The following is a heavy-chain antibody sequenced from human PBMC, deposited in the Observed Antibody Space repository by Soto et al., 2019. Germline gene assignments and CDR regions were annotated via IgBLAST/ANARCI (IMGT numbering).Heavy chain of an antibody. D-gene: IGHD1-1*01. CDR2: IYHSGST. J-gene: IGHJ4*02. V-gene: IGHV4-30-2*01. Sequence: NLSLTCAVSGGSISSGGYSWSWIRQPPGKGLEWIGYIYHSGSTSYNPSLKSRVTTSVDRSKNQFSLKLSSVTAADTAVYYCASGGTRCLQLGYFDYWGQGTLVTVSS. CDR1: GGSISSGGYS. CDR3: ASGGTRCLQLGYFDY.